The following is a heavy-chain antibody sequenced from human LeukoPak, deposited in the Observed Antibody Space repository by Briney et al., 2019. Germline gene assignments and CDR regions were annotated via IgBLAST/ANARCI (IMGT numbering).Heavy chain of an antibody. D-gene: IGHD5-18*01. CDR1: GGSISSSSYY. V-gene: IGHV4-39*07. J-gene: IGHJ5*02. CDR3: ARERGYTYGLNWFDP. Sequence: SETLSLTCTVSGGSISSSSYYWDWIRQPPGKGLEWIGSVYYSGYTYYNPSLKSRVTISVDMSKNQFSLNLTSVTAADTAVYYRARERGYTYGLNWFDPWGQGTLVTVSS. CDR2: VYYSGYT.